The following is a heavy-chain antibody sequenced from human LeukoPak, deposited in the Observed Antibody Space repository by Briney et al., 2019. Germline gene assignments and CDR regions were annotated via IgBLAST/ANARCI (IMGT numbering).Heavy chain of an antibody. CDR2: IWYDGSNK. J-gene: IGHJ4*02. CDR3: AKDLMDYDILTGYYDY. CDR1: GFTFSRYG. D-gene: IGHD3-9*01. V-gene: IGHV3-33*06. Sequence: PGGSLRLSCAASGFTFSRYGMHWGRQAPGKGLEGGVVIWYDGSNKYYADSVKGRFTISRDNSKNTLYLQMNSLRAEDTAVYYCAKDLMDYDILTGYYDYWGQGTLVTVSS.